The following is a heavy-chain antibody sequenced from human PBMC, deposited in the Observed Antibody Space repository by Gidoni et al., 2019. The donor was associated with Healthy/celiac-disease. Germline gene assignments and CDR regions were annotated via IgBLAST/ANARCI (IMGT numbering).Heavy chain of an antibody. D-gene: IGHD3-22*01. J-gene: IGHJ4*02. CDR3: ATGRYYYDSSGYYYRYFDY. Sequence: VQLVQSGAEVKKPGASVKVSCKVAGYTLTELSMHWVRQAPGKGLEWMGGFDPEDGETIYAQKFQGRVTMTEDTSTDTAYMELSSLRSEDTAVYYCATGRYYYDSSGYYYRYFDYWGQGTLVTVSS. CDR1: GYTLTELS. CDR2: FDPEDGET. V-gene: IGHV1-24*01.